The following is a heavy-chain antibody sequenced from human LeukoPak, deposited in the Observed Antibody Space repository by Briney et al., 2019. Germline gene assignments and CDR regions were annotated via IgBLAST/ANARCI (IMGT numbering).Heavy chain of an antibody. J-gene: IGHJ4*02. D-gene: IGHD3/OR15-3a*01. Sequence: GGSLRLPCAVSGITLNNYGMTWVRQAPGKGLEWVAGISDSGGGTKYADSVKGRFTISRDNPKNTLYLQMNSLRAEDTAVYFCAKRGVVIRVILVGFHKEAYYFESWAREPWSPSPQ. CDR3: AKRGVVIRVILVGFHKEAYYFES. CDR1: GITLNNYG. V-gene: IGHV3-23*01. CDR2: ISDSGGGT.